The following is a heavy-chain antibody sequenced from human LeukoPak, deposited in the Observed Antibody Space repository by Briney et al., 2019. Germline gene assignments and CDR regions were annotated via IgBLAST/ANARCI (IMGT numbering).Heavy chain of an antibody. CDR3: ARGIYGDYSFDY. V-gene: IGHV3-66*01. CDR1: GFTVSINY. D-gene: IGHD4-17*01. J-gene: IGHJ4*02. Sequence: PGGSLRLSCPASGFTVSINYMSWVRQAPGKGLEWVSIIYSEGSTYYADSVKGRFTISRDNSKNTLYLQMNSLRAEDTALYYCARGIYGDYSFDYWGQGTLVTVSS. CDR2: IYSEGST.